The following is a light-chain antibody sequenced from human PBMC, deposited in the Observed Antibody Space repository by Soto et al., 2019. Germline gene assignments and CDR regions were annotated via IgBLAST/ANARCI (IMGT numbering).Light chain of an antibody. V-gene: IGLV1-51*01. CDR1: GSNIGNNY. CDR2: DNN. CDR3: GSWDNNLSAGV. J-gene: IGLJ3*02. Sequence: QSVLTQPPSVSAAPGQKVTIPCSGSGSNIGNNYVSWYQQLPGTAPKVLIYDNNKRPSGIPDRFSGSKSGTSATLGITGVQTGDEADYYCGSWDNNLSAGVFGGGTKLTVL.